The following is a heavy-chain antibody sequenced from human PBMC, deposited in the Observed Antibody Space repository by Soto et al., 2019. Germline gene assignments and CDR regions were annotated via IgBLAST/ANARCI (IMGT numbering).Heavy chain of an antibody. CDR1: GYTFTGYA. CDR3: ARVSITMVRGVIIGRSDPYPDP. D-gene: IGHD3-10*01. V-gene: IGHV1-3*01. J-gene: IGHJ5*02. Sequence: ASVKVSCKASGYTFTGYAMHWVRQAPGQRLEWMGWINAGNGNTKYSQKLQGRVTITRDTSASTAYMELSSLRSEDTAVYYCARVSITMVRGVIIGRSDPYPDP. CDR2: INAGNGNT.